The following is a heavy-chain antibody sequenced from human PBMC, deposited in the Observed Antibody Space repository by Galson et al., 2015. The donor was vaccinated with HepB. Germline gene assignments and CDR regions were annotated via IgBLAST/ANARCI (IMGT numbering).Heavy chain of an antibody. Sequence: SLRLSCAASGFTFSNYAMYWVRQSPGKGLEWVAVIWYDGSNKYYADSVKGRFTISRDNSKNTLYLQMNSLRAEDTAVYYCAIIAAAADWGQGTLVTVSS. CDR1: GFTFSNYA. J-gene: IGHJ4*02. CDR2: IWYDGSNK. CDR3: AIIAAAAD. D-gene: IGHD6-13*01. V-gene: IGHV3-33*08.